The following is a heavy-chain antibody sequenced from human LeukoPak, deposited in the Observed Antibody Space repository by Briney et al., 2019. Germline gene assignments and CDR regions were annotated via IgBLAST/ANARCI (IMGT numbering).Heavy chain of an antibody. D-gene: IGHD3-3*01. CDR2: ISWNSGSI. Sequence: GGSLRLSCAASGFTFDDYAMHWVRQAPGKGLEWVSGISWNSGSIGYADSVKGRFTISRDNAKNSLYLQMNSLRPEDTALYYCAKDARWKSGQPYFDYWGQGTLVTVPS. CDR1: GFTFDDYA. CDR3: AKDARWKSGQPYFDY. V-gene: IGHV3-9*01. J-gene: IGHJ4*02.